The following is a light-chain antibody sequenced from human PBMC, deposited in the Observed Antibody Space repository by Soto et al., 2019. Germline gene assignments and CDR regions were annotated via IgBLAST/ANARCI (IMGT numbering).Light chain of an antibody. CDR3: AAWDDSLNAVV. CDR2: SNN. V-gene: IGLV1-44*01. Sequence: QSVLTQPPSGSGTPGQTVTIYCSGGSSNIGSNTVNWYQQLPGTAPNLLIYSNNQRPSGVPDRFSGSKSGTSASLAISGLQSEDEADYYCAAWDDSLNAVVFGGGTKLTVL. J-gene: IGLJ2*01. CDR1: SSNIGSNT.